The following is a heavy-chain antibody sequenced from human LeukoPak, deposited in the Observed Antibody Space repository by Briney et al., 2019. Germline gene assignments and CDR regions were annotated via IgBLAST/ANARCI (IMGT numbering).Heavy chain of an antibody. CDR2: ISSSSSYI. CDR3: ARAMTAANMDV. CDR1: GFTVSSNS. Sequence: GGSLTLSCTVSGFTVSSNSMNWVRQAPGKGLEWVSSISSSSSYIYYADSVKGRFTISRDNSKNTLYLQMNSLRAEDTAVYYCARAMTAANMDVWGKGTTVTVSS. D-gene: IGHD2-21*02. V-gene: IGHV3-21*01. J-gene: IGHJ6*03.